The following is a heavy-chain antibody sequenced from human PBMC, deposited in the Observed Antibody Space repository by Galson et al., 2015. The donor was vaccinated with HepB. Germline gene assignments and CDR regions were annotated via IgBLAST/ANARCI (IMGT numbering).Heavy chain of an antibody. CDR1: GGSVISSSRY. Sequence: SETLSLTCTVSGGSVISSSRYWGWIRQPPGKGLEWIGRIYYRGDTYNNPSLKSRVTISVDTSKNQFSLNLNSVTAADTAVYYCARPRYCSSATCSAAFDYWGQGTLVTVSS. D-gene: IGHD2-2*01. J-gene: IGHJ4*02. CDR3: ARPRYCSSATCSAAFDY. CDR2: IYYRGDT. V-gene: IGHV4-39*01.